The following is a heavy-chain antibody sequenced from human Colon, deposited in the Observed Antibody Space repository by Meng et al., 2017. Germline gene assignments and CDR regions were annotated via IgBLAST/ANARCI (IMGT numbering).Heavy chain of an antibody. CDR1: GYSFTSLG. D-gene: IGHD6-13*01. Sequence: VHLVQSGAEVKKPGAAVKVSCKTSGYSFTSLGISWVRQAPGQGLEWMGWINPNSGGTNYAQKFRGRVTMTRDTSISTAYMELSRLTSDDTAVYYCVREKSAAHQPFDYWGQGTLVTVSS. CDR2: INPNSGGT. CDR3: VREKSAAHQPFDY. J-gene: IGHJ4*02. V-gene: IGHV1-2*02.